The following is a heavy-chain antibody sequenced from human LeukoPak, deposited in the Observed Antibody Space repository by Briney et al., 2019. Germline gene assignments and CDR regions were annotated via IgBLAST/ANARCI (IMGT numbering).Heavy chain of an antibody. J-gene: IGHJ4*02. Sequence: PGGSLRLSCASSGFTFSYYWMTWVRQAPGKGLEWVSSISGSGGSTYYADSVKGRFTISRENSKNTLYLQMNSLRAEDTAVYYCAIGPGGLFDYWGQGTLVTVSS. V-gene: IGHV3-23*01. CDR3: AIGPGGLFDY. CDR1: GFTFSYYW. D-gene: IGHD4-23*01. CDR2: ISGSGGST.